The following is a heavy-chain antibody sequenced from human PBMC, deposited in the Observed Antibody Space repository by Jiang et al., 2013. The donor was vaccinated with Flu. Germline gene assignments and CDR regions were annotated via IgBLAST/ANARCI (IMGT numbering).Heavy chain of an antibody. CDR2: IYYSGST. CDR3: ARDPYNWNGEIGWFDP. J-gene: IGHJ5*02. D-gene: IGHD1-1*01. CDR1: GGSISSGGYY. V-gene: IGHV4-31*03. Sequence: GPGLVKPSQTLSLTCTVSGGSISSGGYYWSWIRQHPGKGLEWIGYIYYSGSTYYNPSLKSRVTISVDTSKNQFSLKLSSVTAADTAVYYCARDPYNWNGEIGWFDPWGQGTLVTVS.